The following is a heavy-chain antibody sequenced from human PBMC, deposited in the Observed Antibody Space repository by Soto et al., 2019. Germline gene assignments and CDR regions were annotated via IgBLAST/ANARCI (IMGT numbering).Heavy chain of an antibody. J-gene: IGHJ6*02. CDR2: INPNSGGT. CDR3: ARSPPGITDPMDV. Sequence: GASVKVSCKASGYTFTGYYMHWVRQAPGQGLEWMGWINPNSGGTNYAQKFQGWVTMTRDTSISTAYMELSRLRSDDTAVYYCARSPPGITDPMDVWGQGTTVTVSS. D-gene: IGHD1-20*01. CDR1: GYTFTGYY. V-gene: IGHV1-2*04.